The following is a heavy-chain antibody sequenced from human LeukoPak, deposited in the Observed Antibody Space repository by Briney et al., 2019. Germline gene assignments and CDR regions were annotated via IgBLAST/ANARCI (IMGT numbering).Heavy chain of an antibody. CDR3: ARARAYCSSTSCYTAYFDY. CDR2: KKQDGSEE. J-gene: IGHJ4*02. CDR1: WFPLCSHL. Sequence: GGSLRLPCSASWFPLCSHLVSWGRPAPGKGLEGGGNKKQDGSEEYYVDSVKGRFTISRDNAKNSLYLQMNSLRAEDTAVYYCARARAYCSSTSCYTAYFDYWGQGTLVTVSS. D-gene: IGHD2-2*02. V-gene: IGHV3-7*01.